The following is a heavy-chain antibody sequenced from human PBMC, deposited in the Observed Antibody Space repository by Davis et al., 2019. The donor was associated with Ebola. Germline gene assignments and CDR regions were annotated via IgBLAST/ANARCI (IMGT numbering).Heavy chain of an antibody. Sequence: GGSLRLSCKGSGYSFTSYWIGWVRQMPGKGLEWMGIIYPGDSDTRYSPSFKGQVTISADKSISTAYLQWSSLKASDTAMYYCARGTSLARNFDYWGQGTLVSVSS. J-gene: IGHJ4*02. CDR3: ARGTSLARNFDY. CDR2: IYPGDSDT. D-gene: IGHD3-3*02. CDR1: GYSFTSYW. V-gene: IGHV5-51*01.